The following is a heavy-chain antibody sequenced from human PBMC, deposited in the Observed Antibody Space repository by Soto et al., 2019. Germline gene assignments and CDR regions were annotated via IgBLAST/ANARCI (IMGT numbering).Heavy chain of an antibody. J-gene: IGHJ4*02. CDR2: IYYSGST. Sequence: PSETLSLTCTVSGGSISSSSYYWGWIRQPPGKGLEWIGSIYYSGSTYYNPSLKSRVTISVDTSKNQFSLKLSSVTAADTAVYYCARHDDSSGYLGYRPTYFDYWGQGTLVTVSS. V-gene: IGHV4-39*01. D-gene: IGHD3-22*01. CDR3: ARHDDSSGYLGYRPTYFDY. CDR1: GGSISSSSYY.